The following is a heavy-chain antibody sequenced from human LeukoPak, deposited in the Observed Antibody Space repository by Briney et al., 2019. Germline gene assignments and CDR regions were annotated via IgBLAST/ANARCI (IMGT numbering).Heavy chain of an antibody. V-gene: IGHV4-59*08. CDR3: ARASPNWNPPDY. CDR2: VYNSGST. CDR1: GGSLSGFF. J-gene: IGHJ4*02. D-gene: IGHD1-1*01. Sequence: SETLSLTCTVSGGSLSGFFWSWIRQPPGKGLEWIGYVYNSGSTDYNPSLKSRVTISEDTSNNQFYLKLKFVTAADTAVYYCARASPNWNPPDYWGQGTLVTVSS.